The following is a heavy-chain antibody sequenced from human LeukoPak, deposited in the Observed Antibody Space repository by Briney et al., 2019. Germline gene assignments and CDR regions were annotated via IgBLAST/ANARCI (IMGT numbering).Heavy chain of an antibody. CDR3: ARAKEGYCSSTSCYTRAWIDY. D-gene: IGHD2-2*02. J-gene: IGHJ4*02. Sequence: ASVKVSCKASGYTFTSYGISWVRQARGQGLEWMGWISAYNGNTNYAQKLQGRVTMATDTSTSTAYMELRSLRSDDTAVYYCARAKEGYCSSTSCYTRAWIDYWGQGTLVTVSS. CDR2: ISAYNGNT. CDR1: GYTFTSYG. V-gene: IGHV1-18*01.